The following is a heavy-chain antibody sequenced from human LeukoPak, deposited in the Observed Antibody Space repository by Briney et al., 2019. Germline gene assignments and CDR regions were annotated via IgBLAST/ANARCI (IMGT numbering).Heavy chain of an antibody. CDR2: IIPILGIA. CDR3: ARGEYDILTGFSESPDY. Sequence: SVKVSCKASGGTFSSYAISWVRQAPGQGLEWMGRIIPILGIANYAQKFQGRVTITADKSTSTAYMELSSLRSEDTAVYYCARGEYDILTGFSESPDYWGQGTLVTVSS. CDR1: GGTFSSYA. D-gene: IGHD3-9*01. V-gene: IGHV1-69*04. J-gene: IGHJ4*02.